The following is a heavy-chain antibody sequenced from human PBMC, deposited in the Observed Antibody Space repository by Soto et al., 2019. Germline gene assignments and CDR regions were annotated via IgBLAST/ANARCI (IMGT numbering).Heavy chain of an antibody. CDR3: AKDVFAYYFDY. V-gene: IGHV3-23*01. CDR1: GFTFTSHA. CDR2: ISGGGGSA. J-gene: IGHJ4*02. Sequence: EVQLLQSGGGLVQPGGSLRLSCTASGFTFTSHAINWVRQAPGKGLEWVSAISGGGGSAYYADSVRGRFTISRDNSENTVYLQMTYLTADDTAVYYCAKDVFAYYFDYWGQGALVLVSS.